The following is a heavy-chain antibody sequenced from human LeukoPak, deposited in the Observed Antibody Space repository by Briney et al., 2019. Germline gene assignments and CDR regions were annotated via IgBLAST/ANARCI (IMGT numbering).Heavy chain of an antibody. Sequence: GGSLRLSCAASGFTFSTERMGWVRQAPGKGLEWVATMKEEGGNIYYVDSVRGRFTISRDNAKNSLFLQMNSLRADDTAVYYCTRDGCSGWCHDYWGQGTLVTVSS. CDR3: TRDGCSGWCHDY. D-gene: IGHD6-19*01. J-gene: IGHJ4*02. CDR1: GFTFSTER. V-gene: IGHV3-7*01. CDR2: MKEEGGNI.